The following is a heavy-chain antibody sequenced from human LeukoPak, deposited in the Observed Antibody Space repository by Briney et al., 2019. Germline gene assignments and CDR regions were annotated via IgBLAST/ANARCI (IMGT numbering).Heavy chain of an antibody. J-gene: IGHJ4*02. CDR1: GGSITSYY. CDR2: VHTSGST. Sequence: SETLSLTCTVSGGSITSYYWSWIRQPAGKGLEWIGRVHTSGSTNYNPSLKSRVTMSVDTAKNQFSLKLSSVTAADTAIYYCARDPTVVRFDSWGQGTLVTVSS. CDR3: ARDPTVVRFDS. D-gene: IGHD4-23*01. V-gene: IGHV4-4*07.